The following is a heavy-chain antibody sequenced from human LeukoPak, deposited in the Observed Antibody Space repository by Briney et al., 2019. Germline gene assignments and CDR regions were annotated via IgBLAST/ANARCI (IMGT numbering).Heavy chain of an antibody. D-gene: IGHD4-17*01. CDR2: ISSSSSAI. J-gene: IGHJ4*02. V-gene: IGHV3-48*04. CDR3: ARDGDDYGDYEPFDY. CDR1: GFTFSAYS. Sequence: GGSLRLSCAGSGFTFSAYSMNWVRQAPGKGLEWVSYISSSSSAIYYADSVKGRFTISRDNAKNSLYLQMNSLRAEDTAVYYCARDGDDYGDYEPFDYWGQGTLVTVSS.